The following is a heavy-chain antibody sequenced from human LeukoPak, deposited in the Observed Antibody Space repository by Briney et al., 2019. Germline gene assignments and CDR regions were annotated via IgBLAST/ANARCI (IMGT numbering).Heavy chain of an antibody. CDR3: ARGPVVAATQWFDP. CDR1: GFAVSSNY. Sequence: GGSLRLSCAASGFAVSSNYMSWVRQAPGRGLGWVSVIYSGGSTYYADSVKGRFTISRDNSKHTLFLQMNSLRAGDTAVYYCARGPVVAATQWFDPWGQGTLVTVSS. J-gene: IGHJ5*02. D-gene: IGHD2-15*01. V-gene: IGHV3-66*01. CDR2: IYSGGST.